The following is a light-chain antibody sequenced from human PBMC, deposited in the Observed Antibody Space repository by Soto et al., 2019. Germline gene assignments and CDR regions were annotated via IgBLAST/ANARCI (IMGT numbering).Light chain of an antibody. CDR2: GAS. CDR1: QSVSNNY. CDR3: QQSHNWPRT. J-gene: IGKJ1*01. V-gene: IGKV3-11*01. Sequence: IVLTLSPCTLSLSPGERATLSCRASQSVSNNYLAWYQQKPGQAPRLLIYGASNRATGIPARFSGSGSGTDFTLTISSLEPEDFAVYYCQQSHNWPRTFGQGTKVDIK.